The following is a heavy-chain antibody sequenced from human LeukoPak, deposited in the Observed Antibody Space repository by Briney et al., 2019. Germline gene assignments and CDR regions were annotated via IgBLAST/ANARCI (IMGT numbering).Heavy chain of an antibody. V-gene: IGHV1-69*05. D-gene: IGHD5-18*01. CDR1: GGTFSSYA. Sequence: SVKVSCKASGGTFSSYAISWVRQAPGQGLEWMGGIIPIFGTANYAQKFQGRVTITTDESTSTAYMELSSLRSEDTAVYYCARGYSYGYYYYYYGMDVWGQGTTVTVSS. CDR2: IIPIFGTA. CDR3: ARGYSYGYYYYYYGMDV. J-gene: IGHJ6*02.